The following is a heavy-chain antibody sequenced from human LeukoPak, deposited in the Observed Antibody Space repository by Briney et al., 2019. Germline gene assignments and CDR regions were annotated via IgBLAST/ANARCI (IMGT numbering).Heavy chain of an antibody. Sequence: GGSLRLSRAATGFAFRSYSMSWVRQAPGKGLEWVSYISSGSTTIGYADSVKGRFTISRDKANGSLYLQMNSLRDKDTAVYYCARWDRARELDYWGQGTLVTVSS. CDR2: ISSGSTTI. V-gene: IGHV3-48*02. J-gene: IGHJ4*02. D-gene: IGHD5-18*01. CDR1: GFAFRSYS. CDR3: ARWDRARELDY.